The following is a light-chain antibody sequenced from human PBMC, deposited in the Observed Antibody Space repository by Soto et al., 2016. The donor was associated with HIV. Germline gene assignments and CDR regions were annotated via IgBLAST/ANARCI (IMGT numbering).Light chain of an antibody. CDR2: AAP. V-gene: IGKV1-39*01. CDR1: QMINSY. J-gene: IGKJ1*01. Sequence: DIQMTQSPSSLSAYIGDRVTITCRASQMINSYLNWYQQKPGKAPKLLIYAAPSLHVGVPSRFTGSGSGTDFSLTISNLQPEDFATYYCQQSYNLPRTFGQGTMVEIK. CDR3: QQSYNLPRT.